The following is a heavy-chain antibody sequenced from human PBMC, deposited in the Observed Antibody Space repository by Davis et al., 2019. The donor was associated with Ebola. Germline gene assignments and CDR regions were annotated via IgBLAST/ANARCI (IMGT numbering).Heavy chain of an antibody. J-gene: IGHJ2*01. CDR2: ITYDGTNK. Sequence: PGGSLRLSCAASGFTFSSYGMHWVRQAPGKGLDWVALITYDGTNKYYADSVKGRFTISRDNSKNTLYLQMNSLRAEDTAVYYCARGGTTGSYSWYFDLWGRGTLVTVSS. D-gene: IGHD4-17*01. CDR1: GFTFSSYG. V-gene: IGHV3-33*05. CDR3: ARGGTTGSYSWYFDL.